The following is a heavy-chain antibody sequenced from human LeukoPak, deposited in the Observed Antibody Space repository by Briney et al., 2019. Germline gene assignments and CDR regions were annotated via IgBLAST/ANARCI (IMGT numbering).Heavy chain of an antibody. J-gene: IGHJ4*02. CDR1: GGTFSSYA. V-gene: IGHV1-69*01. Sequence: SSVKVSCKASGGTFSSYAVSWVRQAPGQGLEWMGGIIPIFGTANYAQKFQGRVTITADESTSTAYMELSSLRSEDTAVYYCARDSRAIAAAPFDYWGQGTLVTVSS. CDR2: IIPIFGTA. CDR3: ARDSRAIAAAPFDY. D-gene: IGHD6-13*01.